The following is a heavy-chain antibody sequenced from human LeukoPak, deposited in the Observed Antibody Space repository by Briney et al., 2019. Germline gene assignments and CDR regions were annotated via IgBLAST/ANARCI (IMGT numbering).Heavy chain of an antibody. CDR2: IYYSGST. Sequence: SQTLSLTCTVSGGSISSGDYYWSWIRQPPGKGLEWIGYIYYSGSTNYNPSLKSRVTISVDTSKNQFSLKLSSVTAADTAVYYCATTQTLEPHSWYEDYYYYGMDVWGQGTTVTVSS. CDR3: ATTQTLEPHSWYEDYYYYGMDV. V-gene: IGHV4-61*08. D-gene: IGHD6-13*01. CDR1: GGSISSGDYY. J-gene: IGHJ6*02.